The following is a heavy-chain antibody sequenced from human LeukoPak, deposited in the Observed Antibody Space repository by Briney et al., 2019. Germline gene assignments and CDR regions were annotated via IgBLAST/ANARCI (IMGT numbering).Heavy chain of an antibody. D-gene: IGHD4-17*01. CDR1: GYTFTNSY. J-gene: IGHJ3*02. V-gene: IGHV1-46*03. CDR2: INPSGTGA. CDR3: ASPRGDYGDHDGLDI. Sequence: ASVKVSCKASGYTFTNSYVHWVRQAPGQGLEWMGMINPSGTGATYAQNFQGRVTMTRDTSTTTVYMDLSSLRSEDTAVYFCASPRGDYGDHDGLDIWGQGTKVTVSS.